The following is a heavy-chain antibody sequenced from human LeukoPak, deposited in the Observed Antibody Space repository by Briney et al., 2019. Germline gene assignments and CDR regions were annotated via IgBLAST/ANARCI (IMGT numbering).Heavy chain of an antibody. CDR2: INHSGST. V-gene: IGHV4-34*01. CDR1: GGFFSGYY. J-gene: IGHJ3*02. CDR3: ARVKYYYDSSGYRYDAFDI. D-gene: IGHD3-22*01. Sequence: SETLSLTCAVYGGFFSGYYWSWIRQPPGKGLEWIGEINHSGSTNYNPSLKSRVTISVDTSKNQFSLKLSSVTAADTAVYYCARVKYYYDSSGYRYDAFDIWGQGTMVTVSS.